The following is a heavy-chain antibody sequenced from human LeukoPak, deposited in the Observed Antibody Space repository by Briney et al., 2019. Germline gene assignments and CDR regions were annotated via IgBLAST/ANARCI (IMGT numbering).Heavy chain of an antibody. Sequence: GRSLRLSCAASGVTLSPYGMHWVRQAPGRGLEWVAVISYEGGTQHYADSVKGRFIISRDNPRNTLYLQMNILRTEDTAVYYCAKEGTPQVSTWYDLWGQGTQVIVSS. CDR3: AKEGTPQVSTWYDL. V-gene: IGHV3-30*18. J-gene: IGHJ5*02. CDR1: GVTLSPYG. D-gene: IGHD3-10*01. CDR2: ISYEGGTQ.